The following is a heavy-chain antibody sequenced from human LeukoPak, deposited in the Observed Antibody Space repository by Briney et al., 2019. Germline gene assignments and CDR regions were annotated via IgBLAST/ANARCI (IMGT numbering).Heavy chain of an antibody. Sequence: SETLSLTCAVYGGSFSSSSFYWGWIRQPPGKGLEWIGSIFYSGNTYYTPSLQSRVTMSLDTSKSQFSLSLTSVTAADTAVYYCARQIAVVEPTDPNWFDSWGQGTLVTVSS. CDR3: ARQIAVVEPTDPNWFDS. J-gene: IGHJ5*01. CDR1: GGSFSSSSFY. CDR2: IFYSGNT. D-gene: IGHD2-21*01. V-gene: IGHV4-39*07.